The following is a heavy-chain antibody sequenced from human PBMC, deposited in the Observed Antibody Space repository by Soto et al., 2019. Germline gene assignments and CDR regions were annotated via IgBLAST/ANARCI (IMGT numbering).Heavy chain of an antibody. CDR2: IYYSGST. D-gene: IGHD3-10*01. CDR3: ARVWGGAFDI. J-gene: IGHJ3*02. Sequence: QVQLQESGPGLVKPSETLSLTCTVSGGSISSYYWSWIRQPPGKGLEWIGYIYYSGSTNYNPSLKSRLTISVDTSKNQFSLKLSSVTAADTAVYYCARVWGGAFDIWGQGPMVTVSS. CDR1: GGSISSYY. V-gene: IGHV4-59*01.